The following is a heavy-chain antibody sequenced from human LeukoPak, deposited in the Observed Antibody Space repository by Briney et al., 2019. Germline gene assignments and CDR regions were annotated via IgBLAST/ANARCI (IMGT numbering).Heavy chain of an antibody. CDR2: IGSKANSYAT. J-gene: IGHJ6*03. D-gene: IGHD1-26*01. CDR1: GFTFSGSA. CDR3: TRSRVGATLLREGFYCYYYMDV. Sequence: GGSLRLSCAASGFTFSGSAMHWVRRASGKGLEWVGRIGSKANSYATAYAASVKGRFTISRDDSKNTAYLQMNSLKTEDTAVYYCTRSRVGATLLREGFYCYYYMDVWGKGTTVTISS. V-gene: IGHV3-73*01.